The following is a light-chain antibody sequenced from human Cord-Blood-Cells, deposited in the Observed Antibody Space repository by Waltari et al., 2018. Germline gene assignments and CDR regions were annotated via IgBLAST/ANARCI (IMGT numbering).Light chain of an antibody. V-gene: IGLV2-18*02. CDR2: EVS. J-gene: IGLJ1*01. Sequence: QSALTQPPSVSGSPGQSVTISCTGTSSDVGSYNRVSWYQQPPGTAPKLMSYEVSHRPSRVPDRYSGSKPGTAASRTISGLQAEDEADYYCSSYTSSSTYVFGTGTKVTVL. CDR3: SSYTSSSTYV. CDR1: SSDVGSYNR.